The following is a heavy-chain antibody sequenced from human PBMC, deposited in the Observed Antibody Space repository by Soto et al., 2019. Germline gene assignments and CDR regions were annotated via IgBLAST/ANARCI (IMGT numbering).Heavy chain of an antibody. Sequence: GGSLRLSCAASGFTFSSYSMNWVRQAPGKGLEWVSSISSSSSYIYYADSVKGRFTISRDNAKNSLYLQMNSLRAEDTAVYYCARDLRSPSDYWGQGTLVTVSS. CDR2: ISSSSSYI. J-gene: IGHJ4*02. CDR1: GFTFSSYS. CDR3: ARDLRSPSDY. V-gene: IGHV3-21*01.